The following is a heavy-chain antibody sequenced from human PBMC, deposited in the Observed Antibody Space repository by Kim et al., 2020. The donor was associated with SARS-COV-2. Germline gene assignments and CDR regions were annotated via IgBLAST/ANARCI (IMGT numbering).Heavy chain of an antibody. CDR3: ARDAPGSHWLPAGGFDP. CDR2: ISNDGNLQ. CDR1: GFTFSSSA. J-gene: IGHJ5*02. D-gene: IGHD6-19*01. Sequence: GGSLRLSCAVSGFTFSSSAMHWVRQTPGKGLQWLTVISNDGNLQYYADSVKGRFTISRDNSNNTLFLQMNNLRPEDTAVYYCARDAPGSHWLPAGGFDPWGQGSQVIVSS. V-gene: IGHV3-30-3*01.